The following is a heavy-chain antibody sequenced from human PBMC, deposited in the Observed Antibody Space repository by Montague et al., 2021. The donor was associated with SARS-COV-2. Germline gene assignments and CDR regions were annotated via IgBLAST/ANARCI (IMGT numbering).Heavy chain of an antibody. V-gene: IGHV4-59*12. Sequence: SETLSLTCTVSGGSISSYYWSWIRQPPGKGLEWIGYIYYSGSTNYNPSLKSRVTISVDTSKNQLSLKLSSVTAADTAVYYCARGGGYSYGSLDYWGQGTLVTVSS. CDR3: ARGGGYSYGSLDY. D-gene: IGHD5-18*01. CDR1: GGSISSYY. J-gene: IGHJ4*02. CDR2: IYYSGST.